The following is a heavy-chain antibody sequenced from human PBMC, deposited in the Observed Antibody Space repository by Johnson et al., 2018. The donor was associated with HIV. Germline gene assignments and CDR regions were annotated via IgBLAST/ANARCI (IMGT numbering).Heavy chain of an antibody. J-gene: IGHJ3*02. Sequence: VQLVESGGDLVQPGGSLRLSRCSYWMHWVRQAPVKGLVWVSRIDTDGSSTSYADSVQGRFTISRDNAKNTLHLQMNSLRAEDTAVYYCAREWGMITFGGVIPRNAFDIWGQGTMVTVSS. CDR1: SYW. CDR2: IDTDGSST. CDR3: AREWGMITFGGVIPRNAFDI. D-gene: IGHD3-16*01. V-gene: IGHV3-74*01.